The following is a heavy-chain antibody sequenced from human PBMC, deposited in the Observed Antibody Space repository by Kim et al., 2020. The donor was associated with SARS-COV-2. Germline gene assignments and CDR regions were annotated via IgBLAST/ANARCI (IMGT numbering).Heavy chain of an antibody. D-gene: IGHD3-3*01. J-gene: IGHJ6*02. CDR1: GGSVSSGSYY. CDR2: IYYSGST. CDR3: ATYYDFWSGWSSYYYYGMDV. V-gene: IGHV4-61*01. Sequence: SETLSLTCTVSGGSVSSGSYYWSWIRQPPGKGLEWIGYIYYSGSTNYNPSLKSRVTISVDTSKNQFSLKLSSVTAADTAVYYCATYYDFWSGWSSYYYYGMDVWGQGTPVTVSS.